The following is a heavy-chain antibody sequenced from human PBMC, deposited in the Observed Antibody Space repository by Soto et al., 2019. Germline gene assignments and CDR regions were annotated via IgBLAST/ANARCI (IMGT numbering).Heavy chain of an antibody. J-gene: IGHJ4*02. CDR3: ARGEKYSSSWPFNFDY. D-gene: IGHD6-13*01. Sequence: EVQLVESGGGLVQPGGSLRLSCAASGFTFSSYWMSWVRQAPGKGLEWVANIKQDGSEKYYVDSVKGRFTISRDNAKNSLYLQMNSLRAEDTAVYYCARGEKYSSSWPFNFDYWGQGTLVTVSS. CDR1: GFTFSSYW. V-gene: IGHV3-7*05. CDR2: IKQDGSEK.